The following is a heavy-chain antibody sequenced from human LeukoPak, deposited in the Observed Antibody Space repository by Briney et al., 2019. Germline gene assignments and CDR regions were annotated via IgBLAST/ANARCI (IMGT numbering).Heavy chain of an antibody. J-gene: IGHJ4*02. CDR2: ISAYNGNT. V-gene: IGHV1-18*04. Sequence: ASVKVSCKASGYTFTSYYMHWVRQAPGQGLEWMGWISAYNGNTNYAQKLQGRVTMTTDTSTSTAYMELRSLRSDDTAVYYCARDRAMIVVVTAAGVDYWGQGTLVTVSS. D-gene: IGHD3-22*01. CDR1: GYTFTSYY. CDR3: ARDRAMIVVVTAAGVDY.